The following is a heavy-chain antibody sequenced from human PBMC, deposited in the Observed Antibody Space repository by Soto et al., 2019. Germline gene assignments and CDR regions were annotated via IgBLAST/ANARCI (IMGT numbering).Heavy chain of an antibody. CDR3: ARLFRWLADY. CDR1: GFTFTNYW. V-gene: IGHV3-7*01. CDR2: IKQDGSEK. J-gene: IGHJ4*02. Sequence: EVQLVESGGGLVQPGGSLRLSCAASGFTFTNYWMSWVRQAPGKGLEWVANIKQDGSEKYYVDSVKGRFTISRDNAKNSLYLQMNSLSAEDTAVYYCARLFRWLADYWGQGTLVTVSS. D-gene: IGHD6-19*01.